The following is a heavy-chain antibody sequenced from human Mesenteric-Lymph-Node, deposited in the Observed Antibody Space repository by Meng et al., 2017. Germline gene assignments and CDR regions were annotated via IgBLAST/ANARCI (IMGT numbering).Heavy chain of an antibody. D-gene: IGHD3-3*01. CDR2: INTNTGNP. CDR3: ARERGEAYYDFWSGYYTGMKNYYYYGMDV. J-gene: IGHJ6*02. Sequence: ASVKVSCKASGYTFTSYAMNWVRQAPGQGREWMGWINTNTGNPTYAQGFTGRFVFSLDTSVSTAYLQISSLKAEDTAVYYCARERGEAYYDFWSGYYTGMKNYYYYGMDVWGQGTTVTVSS. V-gene: IGHV7-4-1*02. CDR1: GYTFTSYA.